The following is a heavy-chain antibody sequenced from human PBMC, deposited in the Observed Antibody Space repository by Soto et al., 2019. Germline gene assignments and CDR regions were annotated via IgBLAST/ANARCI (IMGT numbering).Heavy chain of an antibody. J-gene: IGHJ4*02. CDR3: ARRGEYGDYGYPFDY. D-gene: IGHD4-17*01. CDR2: IYYSGST. CDR1: GGSISSGGYY. Sequence: QVQLQESGPGLVKPSQTLSLTCTVSGGSISSGGYYWSWIRQHPGKGLEWIGYIYYSGSTYYNPSRQSRVTISVDTSKNQFSLKLSSVTAADTAVYYCARRGEYGDYGYPFDYWGQGTLVTVSS. V-gene: IGHV4-31*03.